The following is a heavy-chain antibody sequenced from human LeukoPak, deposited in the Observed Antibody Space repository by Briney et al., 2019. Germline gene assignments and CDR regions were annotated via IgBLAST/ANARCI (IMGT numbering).Heavy chain of an antibody. V-gene: IGHV3-48*03. Sequence: GGSLRLSCAAPGFTFSSYEMNWVPQAPGKGLEWVSCISTSGSTIYYADSVKGRFTISRDNAKNSLYLQMNSLRAEDTAVYYCASSFFDILTGYWGGMDVWGQGTTVTVSS. J-gene: IGHJ6*02. CDR2: ISTSGSTI. D-gene: IGHD3-9*01. CDR1: GFTFSSYE. CDR3: ASSFFDILTGYWGGMDV.